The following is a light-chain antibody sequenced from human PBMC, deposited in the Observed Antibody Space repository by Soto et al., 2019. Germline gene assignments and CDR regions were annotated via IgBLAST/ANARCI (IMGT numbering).Light chain of an antibody. J-gene: IGKJ5*01. CDR1: QNISSNF. Sequence: EIVLTQSPGTLSLSPGERATLSCRASQNISSNFLAWYQQTPGQSPRLLIDCAFYRATGIPDRFIGSGSGTDFTLTISRLEPEVFAVYYCQHYGSSPPFGQGTRLDIK. CDR2: CAF. V-gene: IGKV3-20*01. CDR3: QHYGSSPP.